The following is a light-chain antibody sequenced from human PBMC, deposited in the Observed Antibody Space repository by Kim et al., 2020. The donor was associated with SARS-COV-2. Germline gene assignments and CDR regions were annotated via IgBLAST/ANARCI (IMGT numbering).Light chain of an antibody. J-gene: IGLJ2*01. Sequence: GKSYTSCCTGTSSDCSGYNYVSWYQQHPGKAPKLMIYDVSNRPSGVSNRFSGSKSGNTASLTISGLQAEDEADYYCSSYTSSSTLLFGGGTQLTVL. CDR1: SSDCSGYNY. V-gene: IGLV2-14*03. CDR3: SSYTSSSTLL. CDR2: DVS.